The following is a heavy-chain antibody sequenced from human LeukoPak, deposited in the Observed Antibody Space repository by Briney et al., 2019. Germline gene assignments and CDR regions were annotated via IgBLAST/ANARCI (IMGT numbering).Heavy chain of an antibody. CDR1: GFIFSNAW. Sequence: PGGSLRLSCAASGFIFSNAWMSCVRQAPGKGREWVGRIKSKTDGGTTDYAAPVKGRFTISRDDSKNTLYLQMNSLKTEDTAVYYCTTDQNYGDYSFDYWGQGTLVTVSS. D-gene: IGHD4-17*01. V-gene: IGHV3-15*01. CDR3: TTDQNYGDYSFDY. J-gene: IGHJ4*02. CDR2: IKSKTDGGTT.